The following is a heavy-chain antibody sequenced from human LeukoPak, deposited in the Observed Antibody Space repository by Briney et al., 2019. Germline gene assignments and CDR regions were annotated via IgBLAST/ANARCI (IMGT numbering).Heavy chain of an antibody. V-gene: IGHV3-30-3*01. CDR3: ARFAAGGSYYYYMDV. Sequence: GGSLRLSCAASGFTFSSYAMHWVRQAPGKGLEWVAVISYDGSNKYYADSVKGRFTISRDNAKNSLYLQMNSLRADDTAVYYCARFAAGGSYYYYMDVWGKGTTVTVSS. CDR2: ISYDGSNK. D-gene: IGHD6-25*01. CDR1: GFTFSSYA. J-gene: IGHJ6*03.